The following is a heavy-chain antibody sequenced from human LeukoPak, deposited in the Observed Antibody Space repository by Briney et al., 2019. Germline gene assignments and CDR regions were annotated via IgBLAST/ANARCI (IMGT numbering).Heavy chain of an antibody. CDR1: GYTFTTYA. J-gene: IGHJ6*03. CDR3: AREITDYYDSSGAYYMDV. D-gene: IGHD3-22*01. Sequence: ASVKVSCKASGYTFTTYAMNWVRQAPGQGLEWMGGIIPIFGTANYAQKFQGRVTITADKSTSTAYMELSSLRSEDTAVYYCAREITDYYDSSGAYYMDVWGKRTTVTVSS. V-gene: IGHV1-69*06. CDR2: IIPIFGTA.